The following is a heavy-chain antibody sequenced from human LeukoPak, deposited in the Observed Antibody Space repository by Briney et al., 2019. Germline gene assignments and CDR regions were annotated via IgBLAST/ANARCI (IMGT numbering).Heavy chain of an antibody. D-gene: IGHD1-26*01. CDR3: TRDPGAGATRDYYYYYMDV. V-gene: IGHV3-49*04. CDR1: GFTFSSSA. Sequence: PGGSLRLSCAVSGFTFSSSAMSWVRQAPGKGLEWVGFIRSKAYGGTTEYAASVKGRFTISRDDSKSIAYLQMNSLKTEDTAVYYCTRDPGAGATRDYYYYYMDVWGKGTTVTISS. J-gene: IGHJ6*03. CDR2: IRSKAYGGTT.